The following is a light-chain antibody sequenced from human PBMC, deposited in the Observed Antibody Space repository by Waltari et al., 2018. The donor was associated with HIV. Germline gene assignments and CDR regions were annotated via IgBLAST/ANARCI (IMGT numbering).Light chain of an antibody. CDR3: QSYDVALGGFYL. CDR2: GDY. V-gene: IGLV1-40*01. Sequence: QPVLTQPPSVSGPPGQSVTTSWSGSASNSVNNYVVNWYQQLPGAAPKLLIFGDYNRPSGVPDRFSGSKSGTSASLAITGLQPEDEADYYCQSYDVALGGFYLFGTGTTVTVL. J-gene: IGLJ1*01. CDR1: ASNSVNNYV.